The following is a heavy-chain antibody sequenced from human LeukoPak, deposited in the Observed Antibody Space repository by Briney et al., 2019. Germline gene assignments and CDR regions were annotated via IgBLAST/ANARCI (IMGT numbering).Heavy chain of an antibody. J-gene: IGHJ5*02. V-gene: IGHV4-39*01. CDR1: GGSISSISDY. CDR3: ARGRGSSWSRCFDP. CDR2: IYYSGST. Sequence: SETLSLTCTVSGGSISSISDYWGWIRQPPGKGLEWIANIYYSGSTFYNPSLKSRVTISVDTSKNQFSLKLSSVTAADTALYYCARGRGSSWSRCFDPGGGGPLVTVSS. D-gene: IGHD6-13*01.